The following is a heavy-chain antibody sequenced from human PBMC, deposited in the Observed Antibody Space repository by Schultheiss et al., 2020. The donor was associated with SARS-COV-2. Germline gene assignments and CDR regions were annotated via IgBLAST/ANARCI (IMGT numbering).Heavy chain of an antibody. J-gene: IGHJ6*02. Sequence: GGSLRLSCAASGFTFSSYSMNWVRQAPGKGLEWVAVISYDGSNKYYADSVKGRFTISRDNSKNTLYLQMNSLRAEDTAVYYCARTGTTRYYYYGMDVWGQGTTVTVSS. CDR1: GFTFSSYS. D-gene: IGHD1-7*01. CDR2: ISYDGSNK. V-gene: IGHV3-30*03. CDR3: ARTGTTRYYYYGMDV.